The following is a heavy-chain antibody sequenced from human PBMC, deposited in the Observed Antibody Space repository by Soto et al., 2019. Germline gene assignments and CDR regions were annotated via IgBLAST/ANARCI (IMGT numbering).Heavy chain of an antibody. Sequence: GGSLRLSCAASGFTFSSYGMHWVRQAPGKGLEWVAVISYDGSNKYYADSVKGRFTISRDNSKNTLYLQMNSLRAEDTAVYYCAKDPSEYTVTTVFYFDYWGQGTLVTVSS. D-gene: IGHD4-17*01. CDR2: ISYDGSNK. CDR1: GFTFSSYG. CDR3: AKDPSEYTVTTVFYFDY. V-gene: IGHV3-30*18. J-gene: IGHJ4*02.